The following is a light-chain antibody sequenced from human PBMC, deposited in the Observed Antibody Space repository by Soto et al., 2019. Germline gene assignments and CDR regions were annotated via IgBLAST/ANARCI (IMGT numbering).Light chain of an antibody. CDR3: QHHNSYPLT. J-gene: IGKJ4*01. CDR2: AAS. Sequence: DIQLTQSPSFLSASVGDRVTITCRASQGIYSHLAWYQQKPGKAPKLLIYAASTLQSGVPSRFSASRSATDFTLTVSSLQPDDFATYYCQHHNSYPLTFGGGTKVEIK. CDR1: QGIYSH. V-gene: IGKV1-9*01.